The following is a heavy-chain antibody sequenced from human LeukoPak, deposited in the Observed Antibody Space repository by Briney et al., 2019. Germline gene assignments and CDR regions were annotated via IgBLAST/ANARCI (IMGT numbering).Heavy chain of an antibody. Sequence: ASVTVSCKASAYTLTDHYMHWVRHAPGQGLEWMGWINPSSGGTNYAQRFQGRVTMTRDTSINTAYMELSRLTSDDTAVYYCARGGRIVVVPGAATGYFDLWGRGTLVTVYS. CDR3: ARGGRIVVVPGAATGYFDL. CDR2: INPSSGGT. J-gene: IGHJ2*01. D-gene: IGHD2-2*01. CDR1: AYTLTDHY. V-gene: IGHV1-2*02.